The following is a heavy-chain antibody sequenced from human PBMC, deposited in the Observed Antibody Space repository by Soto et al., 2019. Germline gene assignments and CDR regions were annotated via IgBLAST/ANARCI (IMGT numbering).Heavy chain of an antibody. Sequence: EVQLLESGGGLVQPGGSLRLSCAASGFTFSSYAMSWVRQAPRKGLEWVSAISGSGGSTYYADSVKGRFTISRDNSKSTLYLQMNSLRAEDTAVYYCAKDGITMIVVVIYFDYWGQGTLVTVSS. CDR1: GFTFSSYA. V-gene: IGHV3-23*01. CDR3: AKDGITMIVVVIYFDY. CDR2: ISGSGGST. J-gene: IGHJ4*02. D-gene: IGHD3-22*01.